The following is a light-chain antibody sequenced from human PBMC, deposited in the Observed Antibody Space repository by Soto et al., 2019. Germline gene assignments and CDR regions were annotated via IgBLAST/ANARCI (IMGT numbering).Light chain of an antibody. CDR1: QSVSSD. CDR2: GAS. CDR3: QQYKNWPWT. V-gene: IGKV3-15*01. Sequence: EIVSTQSPATLSLSPGERATLSCRASQSVSSDLAWYQQSPGQAPRXLIYGASSRATGIPARFSGSGFGTELTLTISSLQSEDFAVYFCQQYKNWPWTFGQGTKVDI. J-gene: IGKJ1*01.